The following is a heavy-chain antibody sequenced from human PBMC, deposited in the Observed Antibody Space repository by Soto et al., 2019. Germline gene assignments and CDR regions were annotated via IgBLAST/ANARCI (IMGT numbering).Heavy chain of an antibody. D-gene: IGHD2-2*01. Sequence: SETLSLTCAVSGGSISSSNWWSWVRQPPGKGLEWIGEISQSGSTNYNPSLKSRVTISVDKSKNQFSLKLTSVTAADTAVYYCAKKAPAAIRVYYFYGLDVWGQGTTVTVSS. V-gene: IGHV4-4*02. J-gene: IGHJ6*02. CDR2: ISQSGST. CDR1: GGSISSSNW. CDR3: AKKAPAAIRVYYFYGLDV.